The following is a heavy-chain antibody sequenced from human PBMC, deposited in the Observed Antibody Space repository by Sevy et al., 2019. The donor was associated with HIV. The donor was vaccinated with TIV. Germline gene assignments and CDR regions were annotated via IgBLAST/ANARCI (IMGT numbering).Heavy chain of an antibody. V-gene: IGHV3-30-3*01. J-gene: IGHJ4*02. CDR2: ISYDGSSK. D-gene: IGHD3-10*02. CDR3: ARDGGYSVNFLPSGY. CDR1: GFTFSSHA. Sequence: GGSLRLSCAASGFTFSSHAMPWVRQAPGKGLEWMAAISYDGSSKYYADSVKGRFTISRDDSKNTLYLQMSSLRAGDTAVYYCARDGGYSVNFLPSGYWGQGTLVTVSS.